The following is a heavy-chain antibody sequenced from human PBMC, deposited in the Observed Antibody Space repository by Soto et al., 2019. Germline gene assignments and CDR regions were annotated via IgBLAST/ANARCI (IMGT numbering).Heavy chain of an antibody. Sequence: LSLTCSVSGGSISTGGYYWSWIRQHPGKGLEWIGYIYYSGSTFYNPSLKSRVTISVDTSKNQFSLKLNSVTAADTAVFYCAGAASEYYFDSWGQGTPVTVSS. CDR1: GGSISTGGYY. J-gene: IGHJ4*02. V-gene: IGHV4-31*03. CDR2: IYYSGST. D-gene: IGHD2-15*01. CDR3: AGAASEYYFDS.